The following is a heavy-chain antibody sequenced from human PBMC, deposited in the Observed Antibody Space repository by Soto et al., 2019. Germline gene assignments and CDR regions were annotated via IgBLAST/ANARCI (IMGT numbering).Heavy chain of an antibody. CDR2: INAGGGGT. Sequence: QVQLVQSGAEVKETGASVKVSCKGSGYSFTRYAIHWVRQAPGQTLEWMGWINAGGGGTKYSQKLQGRVTISRDTSATTVYFDLSSLRYEDTAVYYCAREKGAAGTFDFWGQGTLVTVSS. J-gene: IGHJ4*02. CDR1: GYSFTRYA. V-gene: IGHV1-3*01. CDR3: AREKGAAGTFDF. D-gene: IGHD6-13*01.